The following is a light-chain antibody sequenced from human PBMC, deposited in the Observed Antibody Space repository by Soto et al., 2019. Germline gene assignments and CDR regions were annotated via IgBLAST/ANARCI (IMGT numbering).Light chain of an antibody. J-gene: IGLJ3*02. V-gene: IGLV2-23*02. CDR2: EVS. CDR3: CSYAGSSTFGV. Sequence: QSVLTQPASVSGSPGQSIPISCTGTSSDVGSYNLVSWYQQHPGKAPKLMIYEVSKRPSGVSNRFSGSKSGNTASLTISGLQAEDEADYYCCSYAGSSTFGVFGGGTKLTVL. CDR1: SSDVGSYNL.